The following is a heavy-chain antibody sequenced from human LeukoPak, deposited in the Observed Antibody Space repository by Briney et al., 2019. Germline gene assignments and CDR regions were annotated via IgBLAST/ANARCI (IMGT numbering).Heavy chain of an antibody. D-gene: IGHD2-21*02. Sequence: ETLSLTCTVSGGSISSYYWSWVRQAPGKGLEWVSGINWNGGSTGYADSVKGRFTISRDNAKNSLYLQMNSLRAEDTAVYYCARDKFDIVVVTTIYYYYYMDVWGKGTTVTVSS. V-gene: IGHV3-20*04. J-gene: IGHJ6*03. CDR3: ARDKFDIVVVTTIYYYYYMDV. CDR1: GGSISSYY. CDR2: INWNGGST.